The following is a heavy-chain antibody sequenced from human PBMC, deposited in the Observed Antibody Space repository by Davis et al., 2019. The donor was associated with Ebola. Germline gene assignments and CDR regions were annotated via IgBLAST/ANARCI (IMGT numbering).Heavy chain of an antibody. CDR2: IYYSGST. V-gene: IGHV4-39*01. D-gene: IGHD3-3*01. CDR3: ARHDQFLEWLLFNY. CDR1: GGSISSSSYY. J-gene: IGHJ4*02. Sequence: MPSETLSLTCTVSGGSISSSSYYWGWIRQPPGKGLEWIGSIYYSGSTYYNPSLKSRVTISVDTSKNQSSLKLSSVTAADTAVYYCARHDQFLEWLLFNYWGQGTLVTVSS.